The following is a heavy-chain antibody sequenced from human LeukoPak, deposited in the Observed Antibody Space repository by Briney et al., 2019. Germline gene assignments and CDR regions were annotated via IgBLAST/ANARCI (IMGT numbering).Heavy chain of an antibody. CDR2: IYHSGST. CDR1: NDSISSGDYY. D-gene: IGHD3-10*01. V-gene: IGHV4-39*01. CDR3: ARQSQYFGELYFDF. Sequence: SETLSLTCTVSNDSISSGDYYWNWIRQPPGKGLEWIGSIYHSGSTYDNPALKSRVTISVDTSKNQFSLKLSSVTAADTAVYYCARQSQYFGELYFDFWGQGILVTVSS. J-gene: IGHJ4*02.